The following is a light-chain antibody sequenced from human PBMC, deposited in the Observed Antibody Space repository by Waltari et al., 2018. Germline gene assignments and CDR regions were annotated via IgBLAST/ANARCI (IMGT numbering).Light chain of an antibody. Sequence: DIQMTQSPSFLSASVGDTVTFSCRSSQPIFTYLNWYHETPGKAPKLLIYKASTLHSGVPSRFSGSGSGTEFTLTISSMEPEDFADYFCQQSYTVLGTFGRGTKLEI. CDR2: KAS. V-gene: IGKV1-39*01. CDR1: QPIFTY. J-gene: IGKJ2*01. CDR3: QQSYTVLGT.